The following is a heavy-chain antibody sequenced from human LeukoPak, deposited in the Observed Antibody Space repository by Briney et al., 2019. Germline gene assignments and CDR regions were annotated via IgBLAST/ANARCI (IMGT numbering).Heavy chain of an antibody. CDR3: AREFGGSGSYYNPDY. Sequence: GGSLRLSCAASGFTFSSYGMHWVRQAPGKGLEWVAVIWYDGSNKYYADSVKGRFTISRDNSKNTLYLQMNSLRAEDTAVYNCAREFGGSGSYYNPDYWGQGTLVTVSS. CDR1: GFTFSSYG. D-gene: IGHD3-10*01. V-gene: IGHV3-33*01. CDR2: IWYDGSNK. J-gene: IGHJ4*02.